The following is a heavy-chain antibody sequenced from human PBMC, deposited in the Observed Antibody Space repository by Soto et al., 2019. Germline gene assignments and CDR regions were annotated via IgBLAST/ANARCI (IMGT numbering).Heavy chain of an antibody. J-gene: IGHJ4*02. CDR1: GYTFTNYG. CDR3: ARDLGGATSGY. Sequence: QVQLVQSGTELKKPGASVKVSCKTSGYTFTNYGISWVRQAPGQGLEWMGWLSAYNGNTNYAQKLQDRVTMTTDASTSTAYMELRSLRSDDTAVYYCARDLGGATSGYWGQGTLVTVSS. D-gene: IGHD1-26*01. CDR2: LSAYNGNT. V-gene: IGHV1-18*01.